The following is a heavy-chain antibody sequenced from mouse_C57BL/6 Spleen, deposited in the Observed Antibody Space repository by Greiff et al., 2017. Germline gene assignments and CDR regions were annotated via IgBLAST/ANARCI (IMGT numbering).Heavy chain of an antibody. J-gene: IGHJ3*01. Sequence: QVQLQQPGAELVKPGASVKMSCKASGYTFTSYWITWVKQRPGQGLEWIGDIYPGSGSTNYNEKFKSKATLTVDTSSSTAYMQLSSLTSEGSAVYGCARAGGYYGGFAYWGQGTLVTVSA. V-gene: IGHV1-55*01. CDR2: IYPGSGST. CDR1: GYTFTSYW. D-gene: IGHD1-1*01. CDR3: ARAGGYYGGFAY.